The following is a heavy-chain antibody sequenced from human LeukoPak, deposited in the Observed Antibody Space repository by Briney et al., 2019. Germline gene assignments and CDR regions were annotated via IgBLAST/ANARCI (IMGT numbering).Heavy chain of an antibody. V-gene: IGHV3-23*01. D-gene: IGHD6-19*01. CDR2: ISGSGGST. CDR1: GFTFSSYA. CDR3: AKDNAAGYSSGWHNY. J-gene: IGHJ4*02. Sequence: GGSLRLSCAASGFTFSSYAMSSVRHAPGKGLERVSAISGSGGSTYYADSVKGRFTISRDNSKNTLYLQMNSLRAEDTAVYYCAKDNAAGYSSGWHNYWGQGTLVTVSS.